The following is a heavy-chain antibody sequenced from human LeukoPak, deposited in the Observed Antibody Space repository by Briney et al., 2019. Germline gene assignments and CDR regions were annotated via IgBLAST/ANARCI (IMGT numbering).Heavy chain of an antibody. CDR2: IIPILGIA. J-gene: IGHJ6*02. Sequence: GASVKVSCKASGGTFSSYAISWVRQAPGQGLEWMGRIIPILGIADYAQKFQGRVTITADKSTSTAYMELSSLRSEDTAVYYCAREEVGMTTVTHEDIYYYCGMDVWGQGTTVTVSS. CDR3: AREEVGMTTVTHEDIYYYCGMDV. CDR1: GGTFSSYA. V-gene: IGHV1-69*04. D-gene: IGHD4-17*01.